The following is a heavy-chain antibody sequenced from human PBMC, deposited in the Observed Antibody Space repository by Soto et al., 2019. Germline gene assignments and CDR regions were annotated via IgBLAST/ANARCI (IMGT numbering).Heavy chain of an antibody. CDR1: GYSISSGSY. Sequence: SETLSLTCTVSGYSISSGSYWGWIRQPPGKGPEWIASIYHGGTTFYNPSLKSRVTVSVDTSNNQFSLKLRSVTAADTAVYYWAEAHVLVVAGSTLDHWGHGTLVTVSS. D-gene: IGHD6-19*01. CDR3: AEAHVLVVAGSTLDH. CDR2: IYHGGTT. J-gene: IGHJ4*01. V-gene: IGHV4-38-2*02.